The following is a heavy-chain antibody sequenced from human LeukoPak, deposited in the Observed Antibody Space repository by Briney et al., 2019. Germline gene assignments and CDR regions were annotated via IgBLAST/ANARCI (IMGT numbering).Heavy chain of an antibody. D-gene: IGHD4-11*01. CDR2: ISSSGGAI. Sequence: GGSLRLSCAVSGFSLKTYGMNWVCQAPGKGLEWIAQISSSGGAIYYADSVKGRFTISRDNAENSLYLQMNSLGAEDTAVYYCARETSTAEYYFDYWGRGTLVTVSS. CDR3: ARETSTAEYYFDY. V-gene: IGHV3-48*04. J-gene: IGHJ4*02. CDR1: GFSLKTYG.